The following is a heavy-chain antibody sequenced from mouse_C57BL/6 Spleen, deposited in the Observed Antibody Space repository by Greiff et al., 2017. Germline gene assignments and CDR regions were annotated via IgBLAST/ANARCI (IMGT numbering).Heavy chain of an antibody. CDR2: INPSTGGT. V-gene: IGHV1-42*01. Sequence: VQLQQSGPELVKPGASVKISCKASGYSFTGYYMNWVKQSPEKSLEWIGEINPSTGGTTYNQKFKAKATLTVDKSSSTAYMQLKSLTSEDSAVYYCARIYYSNLYYAMDYWGQGTSVTVSS. CDR1: GYSFTGYY. CDR3: ARIYYSNLYYAMDY. J-gene: IGHJ4*01. D-gene: IGHD2-5*01.